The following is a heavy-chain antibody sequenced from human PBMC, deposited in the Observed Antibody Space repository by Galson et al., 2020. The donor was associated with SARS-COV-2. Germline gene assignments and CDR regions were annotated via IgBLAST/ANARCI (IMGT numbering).Heavy chain of an antibody. CDR3: ARSGYLGSMSHIDV. D-gene: IGHD3-22*01. J-gene: IGHJ6*02. Sequence: QLGESLKISCAASGFDFTNYAIHWGRQAPGKGLEYVSGVSSDGNDKYYVDSVKGRFAISRDNSKNMVYLQMGSLRDEDMAVYYCARSGYLGSMSHIDVWGRGTTVIVSS. V-gene: IGHV3-64*02. CDR1: GFDFTNYA. CDR2: VSSDGNDK.